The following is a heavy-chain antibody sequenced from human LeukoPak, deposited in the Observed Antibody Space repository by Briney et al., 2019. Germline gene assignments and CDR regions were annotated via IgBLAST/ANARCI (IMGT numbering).Heavy chain of an antibody. CDR2: ISGSGGST. V-gene: IGHV3-23*01. Sequence: PGGSLRLSCAASGFTFSSYAMSWVRQAPGKGLEWVSAISGSGGSTYYADSVKGRFTISRDNAKNSLYLQMNSLRAEDTAVYYCARDRVVVVPAAIGSTNYYYYGMDVWGQGTTVTVSS. D-gene: IGHD2-2*01. CDR3: ARDRVVVVPAAIGSTNYYYYGMDV. CDR1: GFTFSSYA. J-gene: IGHJ6*02.